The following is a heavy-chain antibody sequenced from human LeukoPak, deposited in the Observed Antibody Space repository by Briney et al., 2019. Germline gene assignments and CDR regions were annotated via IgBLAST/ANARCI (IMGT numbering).Heavy chain of an antibody. CDR1: GFTFSSYG. CDR3: ARDGIAAVTYAFDI. Sequence: GGSLRLSCAASGFTFSSYGMHWVRQAPVKGLEWVAVIWYDGSNKYYADSVKGRFTISRDNSKNTLYLQMNSLRAEDTAVYYCARDGIAAVTYAFDIWGQGTMVTVSS. V-gene: IGHV3-33*01. CDR2: IWYDGSNK. J-gene: IGHJ3*02. D-gene: IGHD6-13*01.